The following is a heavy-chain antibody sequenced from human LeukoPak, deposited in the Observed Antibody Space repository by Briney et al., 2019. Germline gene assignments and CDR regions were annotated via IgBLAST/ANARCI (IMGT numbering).Heavy chain of an antibody. Sequence: SETLSLTCAVSGGSISSGSYYWGWIRQPPGKGLEWIGIIYYTGSTYYNPSLKSRVTISVDTSKNQFSLNLSSVTAADTAVYYCARLDWSNWCFDLWGRGTLVIVSS. D-gene: IGHD3/OR15-3a*01. V-gene: IGHV4-39*01. CDR1: GGSISSGSYY. CDR2: IYYTGST. J-gene: IGHJ2*01. CDR3: ARLDWSNWCFDL.